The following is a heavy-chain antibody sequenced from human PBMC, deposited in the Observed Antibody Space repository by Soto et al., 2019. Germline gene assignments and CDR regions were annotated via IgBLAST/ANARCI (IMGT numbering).Heavy chain of an antibody. J-gene: IGHJ4*02. CDR2: NHYSGNS. V-gene: IGHV4-59*01. CDR3: ARGKVAMNILSD. CDR1: GASMSSDY. D-gene: IGHD3-9*01. Sequence: QVQLQESGPGLVKPSETLSLTCTVSGASMSSDYWSWIRQLPGKGLEWIGFNHYSGNSNYNPSLRSRVTISVDTSTNQVSLRLTSVTDADTAIYYCARGKVAMNILSDWGQGILVTVYS.